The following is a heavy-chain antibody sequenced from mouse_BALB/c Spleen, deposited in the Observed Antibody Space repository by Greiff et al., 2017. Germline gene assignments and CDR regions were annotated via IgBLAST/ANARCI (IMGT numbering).Heavy chain of an antibody. CDR1: GYTFTSYT. Sequence: VQLQQSGAELARPGASVKMSCKASGYTFTSYTMHWVKQRPGQGLEWIGYINPSSGYTNYNQKFKDKATLTADKSSSTAYMQLSSLTSEDSAVYDCARLGAIVGNYVWFAYWGQGTLVTVSA. CDR2: INPSSGYT. V-gene: IGHV1-4*01. D-gene: IGHD2-1*01. CDR3: ARLGAIVGNYVWFAY. J-gene: IGHJ3*01.